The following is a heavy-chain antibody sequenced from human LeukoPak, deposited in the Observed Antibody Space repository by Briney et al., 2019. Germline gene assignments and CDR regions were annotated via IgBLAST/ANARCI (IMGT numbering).Heavy chain of an antibody. Sequence: PGGSLRLSCAASGFTFSSYWMSWVRQAPAKGLEWVAVISHDVTNTYYAESVKGRFTISRDNSKNTLSLQMNSLSAEDTAVYYCARGRGGYYGSGSQSYSDYWGQGTLVTVSS. CDR3: ARGRGGYYGSGSQSYSDY. D-gene: IGHD3-10*01. J-gene: IGHJ4*02. V-gene: IGHV3-30*03. CDR2: ISHDVTNT. CDR1: GFTFSSYW.